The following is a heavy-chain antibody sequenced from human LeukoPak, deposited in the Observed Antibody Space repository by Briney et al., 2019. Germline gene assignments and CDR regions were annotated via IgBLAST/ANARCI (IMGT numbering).Heavy chain of an antibody. J-gene: IGHJ6*02. CDR1: GFTVSSNY. CDR2: IYSGGST. V-gene: IGHV3-66*01. D-gene: IGHD3-22*01. Sequence: GGSLRLSCAASGFTVSSNYMSWVRQPPGKGLEWVSVIYSGGSTYYADSVKGRFTISRDNSKNTLYLQMNSLRAEDTAVYYCARDMRTYYDTHYGMDVWGQGTTVTVSS. CDR3: ARDMRTYYDTHYGMDV.